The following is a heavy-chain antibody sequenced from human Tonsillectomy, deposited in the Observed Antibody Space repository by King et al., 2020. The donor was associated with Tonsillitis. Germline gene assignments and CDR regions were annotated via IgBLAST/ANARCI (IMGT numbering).Heavy chain of an antibody. CDR3: ARRPRSKRGTPGGWFDP. CDR2: INHSGST. Sequence: VQLQQWGAGLLQPSETLSLTCAVYGGSFSGYYWSWIRQPPGKGLEWIGEINHSGSTNYNPSLKSRVTISVDTSKNQFSLKLSSVTAADTAVYYCARRPRSKRGTPGGWFDPWGQGTLVTVSS. V-gene: IGHV4-34*01. CDR1: GGSFSGYY. D-gene: IGHD1-1*01. J-gene: IGHJ5*02.